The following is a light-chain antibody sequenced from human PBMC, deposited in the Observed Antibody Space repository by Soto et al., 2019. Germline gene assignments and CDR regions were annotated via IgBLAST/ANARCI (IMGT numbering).Light chain of an antibody. Sequence: QSVLTQPPSASGSPGQSVTISCTGTNSDVGGYNFVSWYQQHPGKAPKLMIYEVSKRPSGVPDRFSGSKSGNTASLTVSGLQAEDEADYYCSSYASSSNFVFGTGTKVTVL. CDR3: SSYASSSNFV. CDR2: EVS. J-gene: IGLJ1*01. CDR1: NSDVGGYNF. V-gene: IGLV2-8*01.